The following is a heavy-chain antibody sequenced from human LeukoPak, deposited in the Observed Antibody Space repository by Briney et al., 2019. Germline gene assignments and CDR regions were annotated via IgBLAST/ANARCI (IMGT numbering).Heavy chain of an antibody. CDR2: ISGYNGNT. V-gene: IGHV1-18*01. Sequence: ASVRVSSKASGYSFTSYGISWVRQAPGQGLEWMGWISGYNGNTNYAQKLQGRVTMTTDTSTSTAYMELRSLRSDDTAVYYCARAWRTTVNYFDYWGQGTLVTVSS. D-gene: IGHD1-1*01. CDR1: GYSFTSYG. CDR3: ARAWRTTVNYFDY. J-gene: IGHJ4*02.